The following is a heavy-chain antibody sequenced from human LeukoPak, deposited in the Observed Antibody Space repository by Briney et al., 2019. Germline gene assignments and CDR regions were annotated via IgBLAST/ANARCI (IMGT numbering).Heavy chain of an antibody. CDR2: ISAGGGST. J-gene: IGHJ5*02. Sequence: GGSLRLSCAASGLTFSSHAMSWVRQAPGKGLEWVSAISAGGGSTYYAESVKARFTISRDNSKNTLYLQMNSLRGEDTAMYYCARDFFPRVAAQWLALNPWGQGTLVTVSS. D-gene: IGHD6-19*01. CDR1: GLTFSSHA. V-gene: IGHV3-23*01. CDR3: ARDFFPRVAAQWLALNP.